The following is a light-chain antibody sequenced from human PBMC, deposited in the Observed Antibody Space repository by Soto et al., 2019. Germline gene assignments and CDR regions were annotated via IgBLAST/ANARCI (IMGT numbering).Light chain of an antibody. V-gene: IGKV3-11*01. J-gene: IGKJ2*01. Sequence: EIVLTQSPATVSLSPGERATLSCRASQSVPRHLAWYQQKPGQAPRLLIYDLSNRDTGIPARFSGSGSGTDFTLTISSLEPEDSAVYYCQQRSHWPRNTFGQGTKLEIK. CDR3: QQRSHWPRNT. CDR2: DLS. CDR1: QSVPRH.